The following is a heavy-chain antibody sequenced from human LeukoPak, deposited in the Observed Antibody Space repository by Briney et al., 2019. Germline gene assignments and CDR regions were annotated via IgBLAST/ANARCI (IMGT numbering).Heavy chain of an antibody. J-gene: IGHJ4*02. Sequence: ASVEVSCKASGYTFTRYGITWVRQAPGQGLEWMGWISAYNGNTNYAQKLQGRVTMTTDTSTSTAYMELRSLRSDDTAVYYCARSPYYYDSSGYSLPYYFDYWGQGTLVTVSS. CDR2: ISAYNGNT. D-gene: IGHD3-22*01. V-gene: IGHV1-18*01. CDR3: ARSPYYYDSSGYSLPYYFDY. CDR1: GYTFTRYG.